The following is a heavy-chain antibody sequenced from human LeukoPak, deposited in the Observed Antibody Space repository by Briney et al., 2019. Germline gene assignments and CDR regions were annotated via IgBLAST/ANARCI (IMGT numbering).Heavy chain of an antibody. D-gene: IGHD3-10*01. CDR2: IYTSGST. CDR3: AREIHYYGSGSYFFPFDP. CDR1: GGSFSSYY. J-gene: IGHJ5*02. Sequence: PSETQSLTCTVSGGSFSSYYWSWIRQPAGKGLEWIGRIYTSGSTNYNPSLKSRVTMSVDTSKNQFSLKLSSVTAADTAVYYCAREIHYYGSGSYFFPFDPWGQGTLVTVSS. V-gene: IGHV4-4*07.